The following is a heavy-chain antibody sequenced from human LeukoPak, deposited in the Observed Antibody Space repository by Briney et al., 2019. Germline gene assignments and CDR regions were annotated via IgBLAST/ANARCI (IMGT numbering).Heavy chain of an antibody. Sequence: GASVKVSCKASGYTFTGYYMHWVRQAPGQGLEWMGWINPNSGATKYAQKFQGRVTMTRDTSISTAYMELSRLTSDDTAVYYCASGGERYSSGWYGDYWGQGTLVTVSS. CDR3: ASGGERYSSGWYGDY. V-gene: IGHV1-2*02. CDR2: INPNSGAT. CDR1: GYTFTGYY. J-gene: IGHJ4*02. D-gene: IGHD6-19*01.